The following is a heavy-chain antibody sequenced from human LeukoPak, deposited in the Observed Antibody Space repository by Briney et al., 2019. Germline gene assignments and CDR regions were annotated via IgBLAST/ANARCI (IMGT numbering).Heavy chain of an antibody. Sequence: GGSLKLSCAASGFTFSGYAMHWVRQASGKGLEWVGRIRSKTNSYATAYAASDRGRFTISRDDSKNTAYLQMNSLKTEDTAVYYCTRQYDFWSDYWGQGTLVTVSS. CDR3: TRQYDFWSDY. D-gene: IGHD3-3*01. CDR2: IRSKTNSYAT. J-gene: IGHJ4*02. V-gene: IGHV3-73*01. CDR1: GFTFSGYA.